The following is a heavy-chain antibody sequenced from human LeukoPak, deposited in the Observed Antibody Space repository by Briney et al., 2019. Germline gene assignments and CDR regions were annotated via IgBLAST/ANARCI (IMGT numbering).Heavy chain of an antibody. J-gene: IGHJ4*02. Sequence: SSQTLSLTCAVYGGSFSGYYWSWIRQPPGKGLEWIGEINHSGSTNYNPSLKSRVTISVDTSKNQFSLKLSSVTAADTAVYYCASLITAAALDYWGQGTLVTVSS. CDR2: INHSGST. D-gene: IGHD6-13*01. CDR3: ASLITAAALDY. V-gene: IGHV4-34*01. CDR1: GGSFSGYY.